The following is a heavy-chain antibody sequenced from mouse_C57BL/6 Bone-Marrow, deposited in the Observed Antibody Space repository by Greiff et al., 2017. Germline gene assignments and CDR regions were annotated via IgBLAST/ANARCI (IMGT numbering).Heavy chain of an antibody. V-gene: IGHV1-59*01. J-gene: IGHJ3*01. CDR2: IDPSDSYT. CDR3: ARGNDYDGAWFAY. D-gene: IGHD2-4*01. CDR1: GYTFTSYW. Sequence: QVQLQQPGAELVRPGTSVKLSCKASGYTFTSYWMHWVKQRPGQGLEWIGVIDPSDSYTNYNQKFKGKAPLTVDTSSSTAYMQLSRLTSEDSAVYYCARGNDYDGAWFAYWGQGTLGTVSA.